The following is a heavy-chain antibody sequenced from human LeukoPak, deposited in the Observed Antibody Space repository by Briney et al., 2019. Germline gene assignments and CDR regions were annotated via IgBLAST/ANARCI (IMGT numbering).Heavy chain of an antibody. V-gene: IGHV1-18*01. CDR2: ISAYNGNT. D-gene: IGHD1-26*01. CDR3: ARVGQWELLLNGKFDY. CDR1: GYTFTSYG. Sequence: GASVKVSCKASGYTFTSYGISWVRQAPGQGLEWMGWISAYNGNTNYAQKLQGRVTMTTDTSTSTAYMELRSLRSDDTAVYYRARVGQWELLLNGKFDYWGQGTLVTVSS. J-gene: IGHJ4*02.